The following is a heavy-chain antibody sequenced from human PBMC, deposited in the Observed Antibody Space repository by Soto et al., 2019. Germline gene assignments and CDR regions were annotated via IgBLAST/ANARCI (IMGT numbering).Heavy chain of an antibody. V-gene: IGHV4-39*01. CDR1: GGSTSSSSYY. CDR3: ARHYYYYGSGSYYLNWFDP. Sequence: SETLSLTCTVSGGSTSSSSYYWGWIRQPPGKGLEWIGSIYYSGSTYYNPSLKSRVTISVDTSKNQFSLKLSSVTAADTAVYYCARHYYYYGSGSYYLNWFDPWGQGTLVTVSS. D-gene: IGHD3-10*01. J-gene: IGHJ5*02. CDR2: IYYSGST.